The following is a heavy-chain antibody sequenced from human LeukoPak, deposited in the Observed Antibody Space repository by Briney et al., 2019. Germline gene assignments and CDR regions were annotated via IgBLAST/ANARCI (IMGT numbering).Heavy chain of an antibody. J-gene: IGHJ4*02. CDR1: GFTFTSYA. CDR3: AKWSPYGGNPGY. CDR2: ISGSGGNT. Sequence: GGSLRLSCAASGFTFTSYAMSWVRQAPGKGLEWVSGISGSGGNTYYADSVKGRFTISRDNSKNTLYLQMNSLRAEDTAVYYCAKWSPYGGNPGYWGQGTLVTVSS. D-gene: IGHD4-23*01. V-gene: IGHV3-23*01.